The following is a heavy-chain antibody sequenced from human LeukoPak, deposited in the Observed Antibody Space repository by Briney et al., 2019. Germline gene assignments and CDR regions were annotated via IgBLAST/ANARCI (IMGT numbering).Heavy chain of an antibody. Sequence: PGGSLRLSCAASGFTFSSYWMSWVRQAPGKGLEWVANIKQDGSEKYYVDSVKGRFTISRDNAKNSLYLQMNSLRAEDTAVYYCARDQNLSRRWYGQLHYYYYMDVWGKGTTVTVSS. CDR3: ARDQNLSRRWYGQLHYYYYMDV. CDR2: IKQDGSEK. V-gene: IGHV3-7*01. J-gene: IGHJ6*03. CDR1: GFTFSSYW. D-gene: IGHD6-13*01.